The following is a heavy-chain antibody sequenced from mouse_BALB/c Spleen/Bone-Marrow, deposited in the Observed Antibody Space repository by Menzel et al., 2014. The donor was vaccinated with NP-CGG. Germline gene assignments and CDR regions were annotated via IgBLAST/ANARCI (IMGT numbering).Heavy chain of an antibody. CDR1: GYSFTGYY. J-gene: IGHJ2*01. Sequence: LVKTGASVKISCKASGYSFTGYYMHWVKQSHGKSLEWIGYISCYNGATSYNQKFKGKATFTVDTSSSTAYMQLNSLTSEDSAVYYCAGGGYGNYADYWGQGTTLTVSS. CDR3: AGGGYGNYADY. V-gene: IGHV1S34*01. D-gene: IGHD2-10*02. CDR2: ISCYNGAT.